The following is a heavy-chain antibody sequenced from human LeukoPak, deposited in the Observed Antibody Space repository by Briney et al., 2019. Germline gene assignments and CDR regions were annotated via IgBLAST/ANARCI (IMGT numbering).Heavy chain of an antibody. CDR2: INHSGST. V-gene: IGHV4-34*01. Sequence: SETLSLTCAVYGGSFSGYYWSWIRQPPGKGLEWIGEINHSGSTNYNPSLKSRVTISVDTSKNQFSLKLSSVTAADTAVYYCAREGGSSMYYFDYWGQGTLVTASS. D-gene: IGHD6-6*01. CDR1: GGSFSGYY. J-gene: IGHJ4*02. CDR3: AREGGSSMYYFDY.